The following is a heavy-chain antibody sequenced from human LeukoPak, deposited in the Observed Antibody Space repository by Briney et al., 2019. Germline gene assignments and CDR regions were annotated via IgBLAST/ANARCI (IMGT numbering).Heavy chain of an antibody. D-gene: IGHD3-22*01. Sequence: PGGSLRLSCAASGFTFSSYAMGWVRQAPGKGLEWVSAISGSGGSTYYADSVKGRFTISRDNSKDTLYLQMNSLRAEDTAVYYCAKGKARGVVVIMFDYWGQGTLVTVSS. CDR1: GFTFSSYA. CDR3: AKGKARGVVVIMFDY. CDR2: ISGSGGST. J-gene: IGHJ4*02. V-gene: IGHV3-23*01.